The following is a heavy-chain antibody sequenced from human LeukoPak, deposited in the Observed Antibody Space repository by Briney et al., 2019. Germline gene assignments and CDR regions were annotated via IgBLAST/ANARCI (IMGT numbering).Heavy chain of an antibody. V-gene: IGHV1-69*06. CDR3: AREAYGGNSLFDY. Sequence: SVKVSCKASGYTFTSYGISWVRQAPGQGLEWMGGIIPIFGTANYAQKFQGRVTITADKSTSTAYMELSSLRSEDTAVYYCAREAYGGNSLFDYWGQGTLVTVSS. CDR2: IIPIFGTA. J-gene: IGHJ4*02. D-gene: IGHD4-23*01. CDR1: GYTFTSYG.